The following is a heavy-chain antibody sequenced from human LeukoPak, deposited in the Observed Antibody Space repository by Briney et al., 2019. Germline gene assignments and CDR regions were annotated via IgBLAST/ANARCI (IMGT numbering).Heavy chain of an antibody. J-gene: IGHJ3*02. Sequence: PGGSLRLSCAASGFTFSNYGMHWVRQAPGKGLEWVAVIWYDGSKKYYADSVKGRFTISRDNSKNTLYLQMNSLRAEDTAVYYCASPATHCSSTSCSDAFDIWGQGTMVTVSS. CDR1: GFTFSNYG. V-gene: IGHV3-33*01. CDR2: IWYDGSKK. CDR3: ASPATHCSSTSCSDAFDI. D-gene: IGHD2-2*01.